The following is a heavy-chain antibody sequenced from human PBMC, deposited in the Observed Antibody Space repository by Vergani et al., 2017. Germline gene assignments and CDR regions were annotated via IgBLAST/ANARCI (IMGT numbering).Heavy chain of an antibody. CDR2: IYYSGST. Sequence: QLQLQESGPGLVKPSETLSLTCTVSGGSISSYYWSWIRQPPGKGLEWIGYIYYSGSTNYNPSLKSRVTISVDTSKNQFSLKLSSVTAADTAVYYCARERYCSGGSCYYAFDIWGQGTMVTVSS. CDR3: ARERYCSGGSCYYAFDI. V-gene: IGHV4-59*01. D-gene: IGHD2-15*01. CDR1: GGSISSYY. J-gene: IGHJ3*02.